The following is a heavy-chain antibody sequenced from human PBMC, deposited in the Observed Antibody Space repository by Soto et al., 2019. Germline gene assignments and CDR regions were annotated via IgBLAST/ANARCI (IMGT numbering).Heavy chain of an antibody. V-gene: IGHV3-33*01. Sequence: QVQLVESGGGVVQPGRSLRLPCVASGFTFSNYGMHWVRQAPGKGPEWVAVIWYDGSNKDYADSVKGRFTISRDNSRNTLYLQMNSLRAEDTAVYYCASALETGDYWGQGTLVTVSS. CDR2: IWYDGSNK. D-gene: IGHD3-10*01. CDR1: GFTFSNYG. J-gene: IGHJ4*02. CDR3: ASALETGDY.